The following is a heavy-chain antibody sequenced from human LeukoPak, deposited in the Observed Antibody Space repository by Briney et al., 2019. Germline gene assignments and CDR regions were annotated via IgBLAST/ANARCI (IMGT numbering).Heavy chain of an antibody. D-gene: IGHD2-15*01. V-gene: IGHV3-15*01. CDR3: TTDGGWLDAFDI. Sequence: GGSRRLSCAASGFTFSSAWMSWVRQAPGKGLEWVGRIKSKTDGGTTDYAAPVKGRFTISRDDSKNTLYLQMNSLKTEDTAVYYCTTDGGWLDAFDIWGQGTMVTVSS. J-gene: IGHJ3*02. CDR1: GFTFSSAW. CDR2: IKSKTDGGTT.